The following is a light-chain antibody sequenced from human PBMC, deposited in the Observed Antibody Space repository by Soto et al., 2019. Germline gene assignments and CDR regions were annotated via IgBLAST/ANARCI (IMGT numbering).Light chain of an antibody. CDR1: QSVSSY. CDR3: QQRSIWPLT. Sequence: EIAVTQAPATLLSSAKYRVTLSFRASQSVSSYLAWYQQKPGQAPRLLIHDASNRATGIPARFSGSGSGTDFTLTISSLEPEDFAVYYCQQRSIWPLTFCQVTRLEIK. J-gene: IGKJ5*01. CDR2: DAS. V-gene: IGKV3-11*01.